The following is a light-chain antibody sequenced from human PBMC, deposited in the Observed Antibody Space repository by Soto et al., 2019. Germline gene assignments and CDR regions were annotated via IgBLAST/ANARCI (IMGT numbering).Light chain of an antibody. CDR3: QPSYSSLIT. V-gene: IGKV1-39*01. CDR1: QSISSY. Sequence: IQMTKSACSLSASVGDRVTITCRASQSISSYLNWYQQKPGKAPKLLIYAASSLQSGVPASFSGSGSGTDFTLTISSLQPEDFATYCSQPSYSSLITCGPGTQLEIK. J-gene: IGKJ5*01. CDR2: AAS.